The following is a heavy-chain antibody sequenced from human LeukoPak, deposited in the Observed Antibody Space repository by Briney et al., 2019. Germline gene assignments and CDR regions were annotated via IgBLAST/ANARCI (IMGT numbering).Heavy chain of an antibody. J-gene: IGHJ6*01. CDR1: GYTLTELS. Sequence: ASVKVSCKVSGYTLTELSMHWVRQAPGKGLEFMGGFNPEDGKTIYAQKFQGRVTMTEDTSTDTAYMELSSLRSEDTAVYYCATTLLPYGPVSHYPTVYYYFGMDLWGQGTTVTVSS. CDR2: FNPEDGKT. CDR3: ATTLLPYGPVSHYPTVYYYFGMDL. V-gene: IGHV1-24*01. D-gene: IGHD4-17*01.